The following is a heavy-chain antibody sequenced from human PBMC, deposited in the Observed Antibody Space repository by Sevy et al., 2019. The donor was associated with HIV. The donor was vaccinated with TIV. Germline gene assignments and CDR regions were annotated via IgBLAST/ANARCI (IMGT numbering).Heavy chain of an antibody. Sequence: RGCLRLSCVVSGFSVSSNYMSWVRQAPGKGLEWVSNIYSDGRTYYADSVRGRFTISRDTSKNTVYLEMKSLRAEDTAVYYCTREDIVLGEHNYYGMDVWGHGTTVFVSS. CDR1: GFSVSSNY. CDR2: IYSDGRT. CDR3: TREDIVLGEHNYYGMDV. D-gene: IGHD2-15*01. V-gene: IGHV3-53*01. J-gene: IGHJ6*02.